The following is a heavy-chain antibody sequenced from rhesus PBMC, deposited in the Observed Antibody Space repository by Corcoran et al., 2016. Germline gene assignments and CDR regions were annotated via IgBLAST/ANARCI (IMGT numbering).Heavy chain of an antibody. V-gene: IGHV4-73*01. CDR2: MDCNSAST. CDR1: GGSISGYYY. CDR3: ARDGGSYDAFDF. D-gene: IGHD3-34*01. Sequence: QVKLQQWGEGLVKPSETLSLTCAVYGGSISGYYYWSWIRQAPGKGLEWIGNMDCNSASTNYNPSRKNRFTISKDTSKTQFSLKLSSVTAADTAVYYCARDGGSYDAFDFWGQGLRVTVSS. J-gene: IGHJ3*01.